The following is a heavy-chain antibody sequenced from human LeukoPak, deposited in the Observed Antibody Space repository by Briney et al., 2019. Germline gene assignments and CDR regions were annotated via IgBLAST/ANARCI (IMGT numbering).Heavy chain of an antibody. CDR2: IIPIFGTA. D-gene: IGHD6-13*01. Sequence: SVKVSCKASGGTFSSYAISWVRQAPGQGLEWMGGIIPIFGTANYAQKFQGRATITTDESTSTAYMELSSLRSEDTAVYYCALVRSSSWRFDYWGQGTLVTVSS. CDR1: GGTFSSYA. J-gene: IGHJ4*02. CDR3: ALVRSSSWRFDY. V-gene: IGHV1-69*05.